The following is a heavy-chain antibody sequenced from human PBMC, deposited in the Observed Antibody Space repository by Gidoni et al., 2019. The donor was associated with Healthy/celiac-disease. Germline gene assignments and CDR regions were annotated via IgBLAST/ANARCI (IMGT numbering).Heavy chain of an antibody. CDR3: APTPRGDEPGY. J-gene: IGHJ4*02. CDR2: RSYDGSNK. CDR1: GFTFSSYG. V-gene: IGHV3-30*03. Sequence: QVQLVESGGGVVQPGRSLRLSCAASGFTFSSYGMHWVRQAPGKVLEWVSVRSYDGSNKYYADSVKGRFTISRDNSKNTLYLQMNSLRAEDTAVYYCAPTPRGDEPGYWGQGTLVTVSS. D-gene: IGHD2-21*02.